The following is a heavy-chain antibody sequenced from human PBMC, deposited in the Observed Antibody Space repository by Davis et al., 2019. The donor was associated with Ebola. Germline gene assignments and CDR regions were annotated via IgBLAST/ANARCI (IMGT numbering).Heavy chain of an antibody. J-gene: IGHJ4*02. Sequence: GGSLRLSCAASGFTFSSYAMHWVRQAPGKGLEWVADISYDGSNKYYADSVKGRFTISRDNSKNTLYLQMNSLRAEDTAVYYCARGANIVVNEDYFDYWGQGTLVTVSS. CDR2: ISYDGSNK. CDR3: ARGANIVVNEDYFDY. CDR1: GFTFSSYA. D-gene: IGHD2-2*01. V-gene: IGHV3-30-3*01.